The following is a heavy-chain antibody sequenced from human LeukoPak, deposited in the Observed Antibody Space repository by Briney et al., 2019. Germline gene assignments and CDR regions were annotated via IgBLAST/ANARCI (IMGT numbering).Heavy chain of an antibody. J-gene: IGHJ4*02. D-gene: IGHD2-15*01. Sequence: PGGSLRLSCAASGFTVSSNYMSWVRQAPGKGLEWVSVIYTGGTYYADSVKGRFTISRDSSKNTLYLQMNSLTAEDTAVYYCARAGFCSGGSCQNYFDYWGQGTLVTVSS. CDR1: GFTVSSNY. CDR2: IYTGGT. V-gene: IGHV3-53*01. CDR3: ARAGFCSGGSCQNYFDY.